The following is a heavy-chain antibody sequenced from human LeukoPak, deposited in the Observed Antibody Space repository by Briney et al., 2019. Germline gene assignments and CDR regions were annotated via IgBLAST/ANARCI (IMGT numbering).Heavy chain of an antibody. J-gene: IGHJ4*02. Sequence: ASVKVSCKTSGYTFTGSHIHWVREVPGQGLEWMGWTNPSTGGTKSAQQFEGRVTMTRDTSNTTGYLELRSLRLDDTATYYCARGGAFCSITTCHEFDHWGQGTLVIVSS. CDR3: ARGGAFCSITTCHEFDH. D-gene: IGHD2-2*01. CDR2: TNPSTGGT. V-gene: IGHV1-2*02. CDR1: GYTFTGSH.